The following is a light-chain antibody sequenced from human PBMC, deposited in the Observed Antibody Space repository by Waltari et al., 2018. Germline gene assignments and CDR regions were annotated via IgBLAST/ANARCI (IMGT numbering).Light chain of an antibody. CDR2: DVS. CDR3: SSYISSSTLEL. Sequence: QSALTQPASVSGSPGQSITISCTGTSGDVGAYNYVSWYQQTPGKAPKLMIFDVSNRPAGVSNRVSGTKSGNTASLTISGLQAEDEADYYCSSYISSSTLELFGGGTSLTVL. CDR1: SGDVGAYNY. V-gene: IGLV2-14*03. J-gene: IGLJ2*01.